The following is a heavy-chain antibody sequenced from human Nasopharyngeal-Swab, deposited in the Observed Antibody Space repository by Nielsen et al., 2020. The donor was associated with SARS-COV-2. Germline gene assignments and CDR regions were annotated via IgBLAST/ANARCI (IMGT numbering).Heavy chain of an antibody. CDR3: TKTLRRGWYFDY. J-gene: IGHJ4*02. V-gene: IGHV3-30*09. D-gene: IGHD6-19*01. CDR2: ISYDGSNK. Sequence: GESLKISCAASGFTFSSYAMHWVRQAPGKGLEWVAVISYDGSNKYYADSVKGRFAISRDNSKNTLYLQMNSLRVEDTAVYYCTKTLRRGWYFDYWGQGALVTVSS. CDR1: GFTFSSYA.